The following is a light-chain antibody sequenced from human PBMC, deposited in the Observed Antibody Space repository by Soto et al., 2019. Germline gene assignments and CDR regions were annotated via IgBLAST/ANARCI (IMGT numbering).Light chain of an antibody. Sequence: QSALTQPPSASGSPGQSVTISCTGTSSDVGGYNYVSWYQQHPGKAPKLMIYEVIKRPSGVPDRFSGSESGNTASLTVSGLQAEDEADYYCSSYAGSNNLEVFGTGTKLTVL. CDR3: SSYAGSNNLEV. V-gene: IGLV2-8*01. CDR2: EVI. CDR1: SSDVGGYNY. J-gene: IGLJ1*01.